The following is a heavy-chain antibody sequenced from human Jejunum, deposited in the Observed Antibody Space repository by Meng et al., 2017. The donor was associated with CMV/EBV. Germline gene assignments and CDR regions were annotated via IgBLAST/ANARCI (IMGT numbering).Heavy chain of an antibody. J-gene: IGHJ4*02. D-gene: IGHD1-26*01. CDR2: IRGDGSRT. Sequence: AASGFTFSSVSMHWVRQAPGKGLVWVSHIRGDGSRTSYADSVKGRFSISRDNDKNTLYLEMNSLRAEDSAVYYCARDKWELYFDYWGQGALVTVSS. V-gene: IGHV3-74*01. CDR1: GFTFSSVS. CDR3: ARDKWELYFDY.